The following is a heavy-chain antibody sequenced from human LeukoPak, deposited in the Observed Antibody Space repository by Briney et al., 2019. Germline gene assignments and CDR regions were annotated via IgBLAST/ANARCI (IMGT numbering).Heavy chain of an antibody. Sequence: GGSLRLSCAASGFTFSSYGMHWVRQAPGKGLEGVAVIWYDGSNKYYADSVKGRFTISRDNSKNTLYLQMNSLRAEDTAVYYCARGGTMVVVPNPLHWFDPWGQGTLVTVSS. D-gene: IGHD3-22*01. J-gene: IGHJ5*02. CDR3: ARGGTMVVVPNPLHWFDP. CDR2: IWYDGSNK. V-gene: IGHV3-33*01. CDR1: GFTFSSYG.